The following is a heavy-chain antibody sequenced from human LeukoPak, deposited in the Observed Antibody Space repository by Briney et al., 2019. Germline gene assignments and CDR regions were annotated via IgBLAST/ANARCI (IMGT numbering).Heavy chain of an antibody. CDR1: GFTFSSFG. Sequence: GRSLRLSCAASGFTFSSFGMHWVRQAPGKGLEWVAVISYDGSSKYYADSVKGRFTISRDNSKNTLYLQMNSLRAEDTAVYYCASPAAYSSSWYYFDYWGQGTLVTVSS. J-gene: IGHJ4*02. CDR3: ASPAAYSSSWYYFDY. V-gene: IGHV3-30*03. D-gene: IGHD6-13*01. CDR2: ISYDGSSK.